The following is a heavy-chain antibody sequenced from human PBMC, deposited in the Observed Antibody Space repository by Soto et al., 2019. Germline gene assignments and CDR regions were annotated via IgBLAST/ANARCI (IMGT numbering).Heavy chain of an antibody. Sequence: GGSLRLSCAASGFTFDDYAMHWVRQAPGKGLEWVSGISWNSGSIGYADSVKGRFTISRDKAKNSLYLQMNSLRAEDTALYYCAKCLMVRGVITLLDAFDIWGQGTMVTVSS. CDR1: GFTFDDYA. V-gene: IGHV3-9*01. CDR2: ISWNSGSI. D-gene: IGHD3-10*01. CDR3: AKCLMVRGVITLLDAFDI. J-gene: IGHJ3*02.